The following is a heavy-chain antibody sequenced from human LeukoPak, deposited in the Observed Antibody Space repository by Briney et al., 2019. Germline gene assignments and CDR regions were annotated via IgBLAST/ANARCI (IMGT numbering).Heavy chain of an antibody. D-gene: IGHD2-2*01. CDR1: GGSISSYY. J-gene: IGHJ3*02. Sequence: SETLSLTCTVSGGSISSYYWSWIRQPPGKGLEWIGYIYYSGSTNYSPSLKSRVTISVDTSKNQFSLKLSSVTAADTAVYYCARAGYQLLWNAFDIWGQGTMVTVSS. V-gene: IGHV4-59*01. CDR3: ARAGYQLLWNAFDI. CDR2: IYYSGST.